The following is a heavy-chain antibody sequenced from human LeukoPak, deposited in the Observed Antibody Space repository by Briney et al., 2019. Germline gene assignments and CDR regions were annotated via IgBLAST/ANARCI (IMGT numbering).Heavy chain of an antibody. CDR3: ATHTYYGSTGASLDV. Sequence: GGSLQISCKGSGYSFTNYWIGWVRQVPGKGLEWMGIIYPGDSDTRYSPSFQGQVTISADKSISTPYLQWSSLQASDTAMYYCATHTYYGSTGASLDVWRKRTTASIPS. CDR1: GYSFTNYW. D-gene: IGHD3-10*01. J-gene: IGHJ6*04. V-gene: IGHV5-51*01. CDR2: IYPGDSDT.